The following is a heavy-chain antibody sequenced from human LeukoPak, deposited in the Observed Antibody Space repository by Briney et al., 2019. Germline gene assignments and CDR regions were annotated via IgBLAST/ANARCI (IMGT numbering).Heavy chain of an antibody. V-gene: IGHV4-59*01. CDR2: IYYSGST. CDR1: GDYISSYY. Sequence: PSETLSLTCTVSGDYISSYYWSWIRQPPGKGLEWIGYIYYSGSTNYNPSLKSRVTISVDTSKNQFSLRLSSVTAADTAVYYCARARREMSHSSGPADFDYRGQGTLVTVSS. D-gene: IGHD3-22*01. CDR3: ARARREMSHSSGPADFDY. J-gene: IGHJ4*02.